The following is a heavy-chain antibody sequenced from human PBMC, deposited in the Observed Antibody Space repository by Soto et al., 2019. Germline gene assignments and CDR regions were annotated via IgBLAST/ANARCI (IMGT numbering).Heavy chain of an antibody. CDR3: ARDSLGDAFDI. V-gene: IGHV3-30-3*01. CDR1: GFTFSSYA. CDR2: ISYDGSNK. J-gene: IGHJ3*02. D-gene: IGHD3-10*01. Sequence: QVQLVESGGGVVQPGRSVRLSCAASGFTFSSYAMHWVRQAPGKGLEWVAVISYDGSNKYYADSVKGRFTISRDNSKNTLYLQMNSLRAEDTAVYSCARDSLGDAFDIWGQATMVTVSS.